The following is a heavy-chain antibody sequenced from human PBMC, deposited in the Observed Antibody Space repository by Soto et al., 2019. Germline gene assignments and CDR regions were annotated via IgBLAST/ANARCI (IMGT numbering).Heavy chain of an antibody. CDR3: ARGSRWLQIFDY. CDR1: GGSISSYY. V-gene: IGHV4-59*01. CDR2: IYYSGST. J-gene: IGHJ4*02. Sequence: KPSETLSLTCTVSGGSISSYYWSCIRQPPGKGLEWIGYIYYSGSTNYNPSLKSRVTISVDTSKNQFSLKLSSVTAADTAVYYCARGSRWLQIFDYWGQGTLVTVSS. D-gene: IGHD5-12*01.